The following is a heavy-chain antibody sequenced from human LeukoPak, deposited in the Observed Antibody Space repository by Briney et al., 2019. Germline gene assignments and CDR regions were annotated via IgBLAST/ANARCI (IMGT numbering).Heavy chain of an antibody. D-gene: IGHD6-19*01. V-gene: IGHV1-8*01. CDR3: ARDSSGWYHWFDP. CDR1: GYTFTSYD. Sequence: ASVKVSCKASGYTFTSYDIQWVRQATGQGLEWMGWMNPNNGNTGYAHKFQVRVTMTRNTSISTAYMELSSLRSEDTAVYYCARDSSGWYHWFDPWGQGTLVTVSS. CDR2: MNPNNGNT. J-gene: IGHJ5*02.